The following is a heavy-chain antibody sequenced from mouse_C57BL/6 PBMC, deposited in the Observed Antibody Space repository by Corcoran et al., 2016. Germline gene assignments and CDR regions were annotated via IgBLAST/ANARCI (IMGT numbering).Heavy chain of an antibody. CDR3: ARYYYGSSYRGAMDY. D-gene: IGHD1-1*01. V-gene: IGHV9-3*01. J-gene: IGHJ4*01. Sequence: QIQLVQSGPELKKPGETVKISCKASGYTFTTYGMSWVKQAPGKGLKWMGWINTYSGVPTYADDFKGRFAFSLETSASTAYLQINNLKNEDTATYFCARYYYGSSYRGAMDYWGQGTSVTVSS. CDR1: GYTFTTYG. CDR2: INTYSGVP.